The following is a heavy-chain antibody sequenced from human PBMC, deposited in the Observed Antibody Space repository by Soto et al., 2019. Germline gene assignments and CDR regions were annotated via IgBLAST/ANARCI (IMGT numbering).Heavy chain of an antibody. J-gene: IGHJ5*02. CDR2: IYYSGST. CDR1: GGSISSSSYY. Sequence: PSETLSLTCTVSGGSISSSSYYWGWIRQPPGKGLEWTGSIYYSGSTYYNPSLKSRVTISVDTSKNQFSLKLSSVTAADTAVYYCARNESYQLLYRDGFDPWRQGTLVTVS. V-gene: IGHV4-39*01. CDR3: ARNESYQLLYRDGFDP. D-gene: IGHD2-2*02.